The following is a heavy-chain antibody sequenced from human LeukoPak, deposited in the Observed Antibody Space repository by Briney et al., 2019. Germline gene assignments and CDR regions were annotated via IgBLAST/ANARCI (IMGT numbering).Heavy chain of an antibody. CDR1: GFTFSSYW. CDR3: AKGGHVDY. Sequence: PGGSLRLSCAASGFTFSSYWMTWVRQAPGKGLEWVANIKEDGKETYYVDSVKGRFTISRDNAQNSLYLQLNSLRVEDTAVYYCAKGGHVDYCGQGSLVTVS. J-gene: IGHJ4*02. CDR2: IKEDGKET. V-gene: IGHV3-7*01.